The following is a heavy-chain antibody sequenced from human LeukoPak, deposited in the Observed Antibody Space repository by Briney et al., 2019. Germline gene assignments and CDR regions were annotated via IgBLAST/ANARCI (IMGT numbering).Heavy chain of an antibody. J-gene: IGHJ3*02. V-gene: IGHV4-59*01. CDR3: ARVGVATISRGAFDI. D-gene: IGHD5-12*01. Sequence: PETLSLTCTVSGGSISSYYWSWLRQPPGKGLEWIGYIYYSGSTNYNPSLKSRVTISVDTSKNQLSLKLSSVTAADTAVYYCARVGVATISRGAFDIWGQGTMVTVSS. CDR2: IYYSGST. CDR1: GGSISSYY.